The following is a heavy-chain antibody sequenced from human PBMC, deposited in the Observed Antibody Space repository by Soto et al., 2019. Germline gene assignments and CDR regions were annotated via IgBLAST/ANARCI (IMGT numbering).Heavy chain of an antibody. J-gene: IGHJ4*02. Sequence: SETLSLTCTVSGGSISSGDYYWSWIRQPPGKGLEWIGYIYYSGSTYYDPSLKSRVTISVDTSKNQFSLKLSSVTAADTAVYYCAREESGLFDYWGQGRLVTVSS. CDR1: GGSISSGDYY. CDR3: AREESGLFDY. D-gene: IGHD5-12*01. CDR2: IYYSGST. V-gene: IGHV4-30-4*01.